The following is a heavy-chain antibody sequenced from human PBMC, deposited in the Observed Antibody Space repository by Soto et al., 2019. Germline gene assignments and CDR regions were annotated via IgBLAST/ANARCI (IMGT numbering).Heavy chain of an antibody. CDR3: ARMAGSSGWGYFQH. CDR2: IIPIFGTA. J-gene: IGHJ1*01. V-gene: IGHV1-69*01. CDR1: GGTFSSYA. Sequence: QVQLVQSGAEVKKPGSSVKVSCKASGGTFSSYAISWVRQAPGQGLEWMGGIIPIFGTANYAQKFQGRVTITADESTSTADMELSSLRSEDTAVYYCARMAGSSGWGYFQHSGQGTLVTVSS. D-gene: IGHD6-19*01.